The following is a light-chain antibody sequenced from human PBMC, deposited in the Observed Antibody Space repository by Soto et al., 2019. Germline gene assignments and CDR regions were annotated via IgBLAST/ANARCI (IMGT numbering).Light chain of an antibody. CDR1: SSDIGSYNY. Sequence: QSALTQPASVSGSPGQSIAISCTGTSSDIGSYNYVSWYQQHPGKAPKLIIHEVSNRPSGISAHFSGSKSGNTASLTISGLQDDDEADYYCSSHTSYSTRIFGTGTKLTVL. CDR2: EVS. J-gene: IGLJ1*01. V-gene: IGLV2-14*01. CDR3: SSHTSYSTRI.